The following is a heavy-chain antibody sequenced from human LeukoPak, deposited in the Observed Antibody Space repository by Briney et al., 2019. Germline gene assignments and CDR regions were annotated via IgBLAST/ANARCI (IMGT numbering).Heavy chain of an antibody. CDR2: IYSGGST. V-gene: IGHV3-NL1*01. CDR3: ASRAVVGYYYFDY. Sequence: GGSLRLSCAASGFTFSSYGMHWVRQAPGKGLEWVSVIYSGGSTYYADSVKGRFTISRDNSKNTLYLQMNSLRAEDTAVYYCASRAVVGYYYFDYWGQGTLVTVSS. D-gene: IGHD6-19*01. J-gene: IGHJ4*02. CDR1: GFTFSSYG.